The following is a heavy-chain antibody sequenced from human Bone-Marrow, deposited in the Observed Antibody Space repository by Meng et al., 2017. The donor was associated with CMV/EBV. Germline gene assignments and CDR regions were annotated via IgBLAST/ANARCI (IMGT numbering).Heavy chain of an antibody. D-gene: IGHD4-11*01. CDR1: GFTFSSYA. J-gene: IGHJ6*02. Sequence: LSLTCAASGFTFSSYAMHWVRQAPGKGLEWVAVISYDGSNKYYADSVKGRFTISRDNAKNSLYLQMNSLRAEDTAVYFCGVTTVGYYYYGMDVWGQGTTVTVSS. CDR2: ISYDGSNK. V-gene: IGHV3-30-3*01. CDR3: GVTTVGYYYYGMDV.